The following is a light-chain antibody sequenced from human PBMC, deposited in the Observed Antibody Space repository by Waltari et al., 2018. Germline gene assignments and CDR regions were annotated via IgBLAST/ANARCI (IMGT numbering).Light chain of an antibody. CDR3: QQTYTSPYT. V-gene: IGKV4-1*01. CDR2: WAS. J-gene: IGKJ2*01. CDR1: QTLLYNSNNKNY. Sequence: DIVMTQSPDSLAVSLGERATINCKSSQTLLYNSNNKNYLTWYQQRPGQPPKLLLYWASTREFGVPERFHSGGSGTDFTLTISGVQAEDVAVYYCQQTYTSPYTFGQGTKLEIK.